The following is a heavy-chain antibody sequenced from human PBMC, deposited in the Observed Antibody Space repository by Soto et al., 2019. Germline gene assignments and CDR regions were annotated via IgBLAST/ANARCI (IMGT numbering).Heavy chain of an antibody. J-gene: IGHJ5*02. D-gene: IGHD2-21*01. CDR1: DGSISSSTYS. V-gene: IGHV4-39*01. CDR3: GRQRSNNSRRLSWFDP. Sequence: SETLSLTCTVSDGSISSSTYSWGWIRQPPGKGLEWIGSIHSSGATYYNVSLKSRVTVSVDTSKNQLSLKLNSVTAADTGVYYCGRQRSNNSRRLSWFDPWGQGTLVTVSS. CDR2: IHSSGAT.